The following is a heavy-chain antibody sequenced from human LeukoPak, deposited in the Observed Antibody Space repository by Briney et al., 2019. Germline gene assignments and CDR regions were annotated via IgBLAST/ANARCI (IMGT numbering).Heavy chain of an antibody. V-gene: IGHV3-9*01. D-gene: IGHD4-17*01. CDR1: GFTFDDYA. Sequence: GRSLRLSCAASGFTFDDYAMHWVRQAPGKGLGWVSGISWNSGSIGYADSVKGRFTISRDNAKNSLYLQMNSLRAEDTALYYCAKVVSNGDYFDYWGQGTLVTVSS. CDR2: ISWNSGSI. J-gene: IGHJ4*02. CDR3: AKVVSNGDYFDY.